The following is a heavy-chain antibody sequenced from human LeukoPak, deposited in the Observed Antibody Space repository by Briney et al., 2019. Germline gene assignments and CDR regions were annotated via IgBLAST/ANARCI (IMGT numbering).Heavy chain of an antibody. V-gene: IGHV3-74*01. CDR3: ARHNYGYDY. Sequence: GGSLRLSCAASRFTFRSYWMHWVRQAPGKGLVWVSHIHSDGSSTSYADSVQGRFTISRDNAKNTLYLQMNSLRAEDTAVYYCARHNYGYDYWGQGTPVTVSS. J-gene: IGHJ4*02. CDR1: RFTFRSYW. D-gene: IGHD3-10*01. CDR2: IHSDGSST.